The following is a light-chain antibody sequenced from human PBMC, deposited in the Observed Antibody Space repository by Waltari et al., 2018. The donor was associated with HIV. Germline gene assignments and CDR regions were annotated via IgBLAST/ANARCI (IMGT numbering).Light chain of an antibody. CDR1: SSDVGGYNY. Sequence: QSALTQPASVSGSPGQSITISCTGTSSDVGGYNYVSWYQQHPGKAPKLLIYEVSNRPSGMSNRFSGSNSGNTASLTSSGCQAEDEADYNCCSYASSTTLDVFGGGTKLTVL. J-gene: IGLJ2*01. V-gene: IGLV2-14*01. CDR2: EVS. CDR3: CSYASSTTLDV.